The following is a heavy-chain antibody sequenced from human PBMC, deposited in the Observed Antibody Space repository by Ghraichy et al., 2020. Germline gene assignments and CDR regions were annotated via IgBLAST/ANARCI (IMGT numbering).Heavy chain of an antibody. D-gene: IGHD3-3*01. J-gene: IGHJ5*02. CDR3: ARGRTIFDGFDP. CDR2: IYYSGSA. CDR1: GGSISSYY. V-gene: IGHV4-59*01. Sequence: SETLSLTCTVSGGSISSYYWSWIRQPPGKGLEWIGYIYYSGSANYNPSLKSRVTISVDTSKNQFSLKVSSVTAADTAVYYCARGRTIFDGFDPWGQGTLVTVSS.